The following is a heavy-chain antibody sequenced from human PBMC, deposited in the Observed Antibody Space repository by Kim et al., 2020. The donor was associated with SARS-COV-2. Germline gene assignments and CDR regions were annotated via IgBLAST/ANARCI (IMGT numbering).Heavy chain of an antibody. V-gene: IGHV3-23*01. CDR2: ISGSGDNT. CDR3: ATVGRGALAGTSYYGMDV. CDR1: GFTFSTYA. J-gene: IGHJ6*02. D-gene: IGHD6-19*01. Sequence: GGSLRLSCAASGFTFSTYAMSWVRQAPGKGLEWVSAISGSGDNTYYADSAKGRFTISRDNSKNTLYLQMNSLRAEDTAVYYCATVGRGALAGTSYYGMDVWGQGTTVAVSS.